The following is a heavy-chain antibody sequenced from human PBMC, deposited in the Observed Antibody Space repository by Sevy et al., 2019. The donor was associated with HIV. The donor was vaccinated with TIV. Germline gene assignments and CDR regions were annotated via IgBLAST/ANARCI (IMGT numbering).Heavy chain of an antibody. J-gene: IGHJ3*02. D-gene: IGHD3-22*01. Sequence: ASVNVSCKASGGTFNSYAISWARQAPGQGLEWMGGIIPIFGTTNYGHKFQGRVTITADESTSTAYIELSSLRSEDTAVYYCASTDYYDSSGYYLYAFDMWGQGTMVTVSS. CDR2: IIPIFGTT. V-gene: IGHV1-69*13. CDR3: ASTDYYDSSGYYLYAFDM. CDR1: GGTFNSYA.